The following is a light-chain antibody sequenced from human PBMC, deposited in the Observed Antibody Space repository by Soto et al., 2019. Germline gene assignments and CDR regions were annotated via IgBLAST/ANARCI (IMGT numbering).Light chain of an antibody. CDR3: QQFSSYPLT. V-gene: IGKV3-20*01. J-gene: IGKJ4*01. CDR1: QTVTSSY. Sequence: EIVLTQSPGTLSLSPGERATLSCSASQTVTSSYLAWYQQKPGQAPRLLIYGASTRAAGIPARFSGSGSGTDFTLTISRLEPEDFAVYYCQQFSSYPLTFGGGTKVDIK. CDR2: GAS.